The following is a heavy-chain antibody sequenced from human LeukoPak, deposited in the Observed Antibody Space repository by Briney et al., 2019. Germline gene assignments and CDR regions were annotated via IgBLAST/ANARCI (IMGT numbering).Heavy chain of an antibody. CDR2: IIPIFGTA. Sequence: ASAKVSCKASGGTFSSYAISWVRQAPGQGLEWMGGIIPIFGTANYAQKFQGRVTITADKSTSTAYMELSSLRSEDTAVYYCARVGRGIAAAFDYWGQGTLVTVSS. J-gene: IGHJ4*02. V-gene: IGHV1-69*06. CDR1: GGTFSSYA. CDR3: ARVGRGIAAAFDY. D-gene: IGHD6-13*01.